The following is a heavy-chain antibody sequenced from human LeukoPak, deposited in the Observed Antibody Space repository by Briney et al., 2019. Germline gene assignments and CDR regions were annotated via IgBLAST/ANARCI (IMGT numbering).Heavy chain of an antibody. CDR1: GFTFSSYA. CDR2: ISYDGSNK. V-gene: IGHV3-30*04. J-gene: IGHJ3*02. D-gene: IGHD2-15*01. CDR3: AKDFSAGSTLRPFDI. Sequence: GGSLRLSCAASGFTFSSYAMHWVRQAPGKGLEWVAVISYDGSNKYYADSVKGRFTISRDNSKNTLYLQMNSLRAEDTAVYYCAKDFSAGSTLRPFDIWGQGTMVTVSS.